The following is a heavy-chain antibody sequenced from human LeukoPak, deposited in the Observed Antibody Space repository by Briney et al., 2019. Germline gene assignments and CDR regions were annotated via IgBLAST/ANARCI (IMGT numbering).Heavy chain of an antibody. Sequence: GASVKVSCKASGGTFSSYAISWVRQAPGQGLEWMGRIIPILGIANYAQKFQGRVTITADKSTSTAYMELSSLRSEDTAVYYCATVGAYSGSSAIDYWGQGTLVTVSS. V-gene: IGHV1-69*04. CDR2: IIPILGIA. D-gene: IGHD1-26*01. CDR1: GGTFSSYA. CDR3: ATVGAYSGSSAIDY. J-gene: IGHJ4*02.